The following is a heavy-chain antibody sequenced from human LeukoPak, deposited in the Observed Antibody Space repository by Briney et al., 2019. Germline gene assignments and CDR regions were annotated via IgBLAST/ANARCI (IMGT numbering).Heavy chain of an antibody. CDR1: GDSIIGYY. J-gene: IGHJ4*03. CDR3: ARRRYYDSTGYNPSYYFDS. Sequence: SETLSLACTVSGDSIIGYYWSWIRQSPGKRLEWIGYIYNTVDTTYNPSLESRITISLDMSNKRFSLRLSSVTAADTAVYYCARRRYYDSTGYNPSYYFDSWGRGILVTVSS. D-gene: IGHD3-22*01. CDR2: IYNTVDT. V-gene: IGHV4-59*01.